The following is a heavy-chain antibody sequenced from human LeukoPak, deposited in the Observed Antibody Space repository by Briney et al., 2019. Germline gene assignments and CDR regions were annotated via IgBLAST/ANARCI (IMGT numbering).Heavy chain of an antibody. CDR2: ISYDGRNK. J-gene: IGHJ4*02. D-gene: IGHD1-26*01. V-gene: IGHV3-30*18. CDR3: AKSRREEGELLD. Sequence: GGSLRLSCAASGFTFSSYGMHWVRQAPGKGLEWVAVISYDGRNKYYADSVKGRFTISRDNSKNTLYLQMNSLRAEDTAVYYCAKSRREEGELLDGGQGTRVTVSS. CDR1: GFTFSSYG.